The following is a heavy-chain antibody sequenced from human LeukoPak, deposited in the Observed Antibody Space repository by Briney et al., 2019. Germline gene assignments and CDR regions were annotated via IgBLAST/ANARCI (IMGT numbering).Heavy chain of an antibody. J-gene: IGHJ4*02. Sequence: GESLKISCKGSGYSFPSYWIGWVRQMPGKGLEWMGIIYPGDSDTRYSPSFQGQVTISADKSISTAYLQWSSLKASDTAMYYCATSYGSGSYAGYFDYWGQGTLVTVSS. V-gene: IGHV5-51*01. CDR3: ATSYGSGSYAGYFDY. CDR2: IYPGDSDT. CDR1: GYSFPSYW. D-gene: IGHD3-10*01.